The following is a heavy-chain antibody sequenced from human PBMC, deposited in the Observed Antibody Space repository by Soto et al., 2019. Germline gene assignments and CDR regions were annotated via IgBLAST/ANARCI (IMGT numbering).Heavy chain of an antibody. Sequence: QVQLVQSGAEVKKPGSSVKVSCKASGGTFSSYAISWVRQAPGQGLEWMGGIIPIFGTANYAQKFQGRVTITADESTSTAYMELSSLRCEDTAVYYCAREVTYHCTNGVCSGGWFDPWGQGTLVTVSS. D-gene: IGHD2-8*01. J-gene: IGHJ5*02. CDR2: IIPIFGTA. V-gene: IGHV1-69*01. CDR3: AREVTYHCTNGVCSGGWFDP. CDR1: GGTFSSYA.